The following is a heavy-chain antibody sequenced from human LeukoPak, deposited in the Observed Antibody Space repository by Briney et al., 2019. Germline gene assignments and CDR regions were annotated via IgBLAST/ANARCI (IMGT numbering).Heavy chain of an antibody. CDR1: GFTFSNYN. V-gene: IGHV3-48*04. D-gene: IGHD6-13*01. CDR2: ISSSGSTI. CDR3: ATRLAAGGYYGIDV. J-gene: IGHJ6*02. Sequence: QAGGSLRLSCAASGFTFSNYNMNWVRQAPGKGLEWVSYISSSGSTIYYADSVKGRFTISRDNAKNSLYLQMNSLRAEDTAVYYCATRLAAGGYYGIDVWGQGTTVTVSS.